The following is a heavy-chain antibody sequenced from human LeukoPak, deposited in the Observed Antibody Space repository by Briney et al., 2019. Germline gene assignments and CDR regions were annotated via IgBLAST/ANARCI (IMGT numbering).Heavy chain of an antibody. CDR3: ARDRIVGATTHPLGYYYYMDV. D-gene: IGHD1-26*01. J-gene: IGHJ6*03. CDR2: IYTSGST. Sequence: SETLSLTCTVSGGSISSYYWSWIRQPAGKGLEWIGRIYTSGSTNYNPSLKSRVTMSVDTSKNQFSLKLSSVTAADTAVYYCARDRIVGATTHPLGYYYYMDVWGKGTTVTISS. V-gene: IGHV4-4*07. CDR1: GGSISSYY.